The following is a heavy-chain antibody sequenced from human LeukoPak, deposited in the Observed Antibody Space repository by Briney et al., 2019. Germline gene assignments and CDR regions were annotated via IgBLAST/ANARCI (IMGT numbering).Heavy chain of an antibody. J-gene: IGHJ4*02. D-gene: IGHD3-10*01. CDR2: IHYSGST. CDR1: GGSISSYY. Sequence: SETLSLTCTVSGGSISSYYWSWIRQPAGKGLEWIGRIHYSGSTSYNPSLKSRVTISGDTSKNQFSLKLSSVAAADTAVYYCARGFRGPNFDYWGQGTLVTVSS. CDR3: ARGFRGPNFDY. V-gene: IGHV4-4*07.